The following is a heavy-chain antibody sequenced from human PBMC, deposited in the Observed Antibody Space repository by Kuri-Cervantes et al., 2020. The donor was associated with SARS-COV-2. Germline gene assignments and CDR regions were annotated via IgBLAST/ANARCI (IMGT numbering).Heavy chain of an antibody. Sequence: GGSLRLSCAASGFTFSDYYMSWIRQAPGKGLEWVSYISSSSYTNYADSVKGRFTISRDNAKNSLYLQMNSLGAEDTAVYYCARHPYYDFWSGYTEYSWFDPWGQGTLVTVSS. V-gene: IGHV3-11*03. CDR3: ARHPYYDFWSGYTEYSWFDP. D-gene: IGHD3-3*01. J-gene: IGHJ5*02. CDR2: ISSSSYT. CDR1: GFTFSDYY.